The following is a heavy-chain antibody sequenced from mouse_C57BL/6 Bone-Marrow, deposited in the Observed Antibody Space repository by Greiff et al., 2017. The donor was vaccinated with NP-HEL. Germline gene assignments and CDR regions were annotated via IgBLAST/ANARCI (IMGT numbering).Heavy chain of an antibody. Sequence: QVQLQQSGAELVRPGASVTLSCKASGYTFTDYEMHWVKQTPVHGLEWIGAIDPETGGTAYNQKFKGKAILTADKSSSTAYMELRSLTSEDSAVYYCTRWGLLLFDYWGQGTTLTVSS. CDR1: GYTFTDYE. J-gene: IGHJ2*01. CDR2: IDPETGGT. V-gene: IGHV1-15*01. D-gene: IGHD2-3*01. CDR3: TRWGLLLFDY.